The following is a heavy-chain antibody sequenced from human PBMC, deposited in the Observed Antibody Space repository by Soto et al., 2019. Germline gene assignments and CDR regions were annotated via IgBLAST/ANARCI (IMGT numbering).Heavy chain of an antibody. CDR1: GFTFSSYA. J-gene: IGHJ4*02. CDR3: ARPDLEGGSYPYY. Sequence: QVQLVESGGGVVQPGRSLRLSCAASGFTFSSYAMHWVRQAPGKGLEWVAVISYDGSNKYYADSVKGRFTISRDNSKNTRYLHVNSLRAEDTAVYYCARPDLEGGSYPYYWGQGSLVTVCS. D-gene: IGHD1-26*01. CDR2: ISYDGSNK. V-gene: IGHV3-30-3*01.